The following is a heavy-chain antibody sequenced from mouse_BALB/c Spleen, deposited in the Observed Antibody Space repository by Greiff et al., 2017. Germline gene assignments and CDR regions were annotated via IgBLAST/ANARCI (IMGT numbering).Heavy chain of an antibody. V-gene: IGHV5-6-5*01. Sequence: DVKLVESGGGLVKPGGSLKLSCAASGFTFSSYAMSWVRQTPEKRLEWVASISSGGSTYYPDSVKGRFTISRDNARNILYLQMSSLRSEDTAMYYCAREGGFDYWGQGTTLTVSS. J-gene: IGHJ2*01. CDR2: ISSGGST. CDR1: GFTFSSYA. CDR3: AREGGFDY.